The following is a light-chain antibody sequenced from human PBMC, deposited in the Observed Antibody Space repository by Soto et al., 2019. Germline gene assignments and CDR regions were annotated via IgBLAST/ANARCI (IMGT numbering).Light chain of an antibody. CDR1: QSVSSN. CDR3: QQAASFPIT. CDR2: DAS. J-gene: IGKJ5*01. Sequence: EIVMTQSPATLSVSPGERATLSCRASQSVSSNLAWYQQKPGQAPRLLIYDASTRATGIPARFSGSGSGTDFTLTINGLQPEDFATYYCQQAASFPITFGQGTRLEIK. V-gene: IGKV3-15*01.